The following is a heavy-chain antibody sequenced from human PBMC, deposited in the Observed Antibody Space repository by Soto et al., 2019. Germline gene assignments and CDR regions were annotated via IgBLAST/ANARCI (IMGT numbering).Heavy chain of an antibody. CDR1: GFTFGSDW. V-gene: IGHV3-74*01. CDR2: INSDGSST. J-gene: IGHJ4*02. CDR3: ARDRGAIDY. D-gene: IGHD1-26*01. Sequence: GGSLRLSSAASGFTFGSDWMHWVRQAPGKGLVWVSRINSDGSSTSYADSVKGRFTISRDNAKNTLYLQMNSLRAEDTAVCYCARDRGAIDYWGQGTLVXVSS.